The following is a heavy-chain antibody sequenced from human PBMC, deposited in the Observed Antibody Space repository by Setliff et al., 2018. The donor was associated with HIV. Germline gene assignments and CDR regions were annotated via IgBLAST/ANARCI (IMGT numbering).Heavy chain of an antibody. V-gene: IGHV4-31*03. D-gene: IGHD3-3*01. CDR2: IHYSGNT. CDR1: GGSISSGGYY. Sequence: PSETLSLTCTVSGGSISSGGYYWSWIRRHPGKGLEWIGYIHYSGNTYNNPSLNSRISISVDMSRNKFSLKLSSLTAADTAVYYCARGGLGVVTSFDSWGPGTLVTVSS. CDR3: ARGGLGVVTSFDS. J-gene: IGHJ4*02.